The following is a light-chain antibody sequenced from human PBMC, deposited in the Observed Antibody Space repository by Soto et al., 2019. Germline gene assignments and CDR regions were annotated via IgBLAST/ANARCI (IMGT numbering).Light chain of an antibody. CDR1: QRISYA. Sequence: DIQMTQSPSSLSASVGDRVTITCRASQRISYALNWYQQKPGKGPKLLIYAASSLQSWGPSTFSGSGSGTDFTLAISSLQPDDFATYYCQQSYSVPTFGRGTKLQIK. CDR3: QQSYSVPT. CDR2: AAS. J-gene: IGKJ2*01. V-gene: IGKV1-39*01.